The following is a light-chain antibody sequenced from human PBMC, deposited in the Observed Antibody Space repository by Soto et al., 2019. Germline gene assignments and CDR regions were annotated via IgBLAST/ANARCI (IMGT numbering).Light chain of an antibody. Sequence: EIVLTQSPGTLSLSPGARATLSCRASQSVRNNYLAWYQQRPGQAPRLLIYAASSRATGIPDRFSGSGSGTDFTLTISRLEPEDFAVYYCQQYGTSPRTFGQGTKVDI. CDR2: AAS. J-gene: IGKJ1*01. CDR3: QQYGTSPRT. CDR1: QSVRNNY. V-gene: IGKV3-20*01.